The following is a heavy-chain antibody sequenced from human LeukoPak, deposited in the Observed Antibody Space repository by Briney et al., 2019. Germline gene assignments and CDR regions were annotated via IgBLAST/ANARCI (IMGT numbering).Heavy chain of an antibody. D-gene: IGHD3-22*01. V-gene: IGHV4-4*07. CDR3: TGYSPGHYMDV. Sequence: SETLSLTRTVSGGPIYSYYWSWIRQTAGKGLEWIGRLYPGVSTNYNPSLKSRVTMSVDTSKNQFALKLSAVTAADTAVYYSTGYSPGHYMDVWGKGTTVTVSS. CDR1: GGPIYSYY. CDR2: LYPGVST. J-gene: IGHJ6*03.